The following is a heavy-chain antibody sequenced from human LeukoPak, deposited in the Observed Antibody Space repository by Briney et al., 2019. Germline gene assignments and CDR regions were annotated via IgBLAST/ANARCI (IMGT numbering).Heavy chain of an antibody. Sequence: ASVKVSCKASGYTFTSYGISWVRQAPGQGLEWMGWISAYNGNTNYAQKLQGRVTMTTDTSTSTAYMELRSLRSDDTAVYYCARDRDDKPTTYYYYYMDVWGKGTTVTVSS. CDR1: GYTFTSYG. CDR2: ISAYNGNT. D-gene: IGHD3-22*01. J-gene: IGHJ6*03. V-gene: IGHV1-18*01. CDR3: ARDRDDKPTTYYYYYMDV.